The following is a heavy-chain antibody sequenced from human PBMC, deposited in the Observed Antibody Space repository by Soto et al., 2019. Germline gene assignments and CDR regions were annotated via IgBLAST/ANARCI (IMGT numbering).Heavy chain of an antibody. D-gene: IGHD2-15*01. J-gene: IGHJ5*02. CDR2: MNPNSGNT. Sequence: ASVKVSCKASGYTLTSYDINWVRQATGQGLEWMGWMNPNSGNTGYAQKFQGRVTMTRNTSISTAYMELSSLRSEDTAVYYCARVSLLSLGFSWFDPWGQGTLVTVSS. CDR3: ARVSLLSLGFSWFDP. CDR1: GYTLTSYD. V-gene: IGHV1-8*01.